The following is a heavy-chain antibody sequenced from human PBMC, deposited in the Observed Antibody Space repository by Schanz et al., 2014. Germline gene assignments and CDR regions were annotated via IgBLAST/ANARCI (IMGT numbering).Heavy chain of an antibody. D-gene: IGHD2-15*01. CDR3: ARGGGPEDVFDI. V-gene: IGHV1-69*02. CDR2: IIPILGIA. CDR1: GGTFSSDT. J-gene: IGHJ3*02. Sequence: QVHLVQSGAEVKKPGSSVKVSCKASGGTFSSDTFSWVRQAPGQGLEWMGRIIPILGIANYAQKFQGRVTNTADKSTSTAYMELSSLRSDDTAVYYCARGGGPEDVFDIWGQGTILTVSS.